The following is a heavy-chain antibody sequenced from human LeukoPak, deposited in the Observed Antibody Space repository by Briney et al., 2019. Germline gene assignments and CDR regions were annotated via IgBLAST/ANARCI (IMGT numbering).Heavy chain of an antibody. Sequence: GRSLRLSCAASGFTLSSYAMTWVRQAPGKGLEWASSISASGGSTYYADSVKGRFTISRDNSKNTLYLQMNSLRAEDTAVYYCAKDQYYYGSGRLDHWGQGTLVTVSS. J-gene: IGHJ4*02. CDR3: AKDQYYYGSGRLDH. CDR1: GFTLSSYA. V-gene: IGHV3-23*01. D-gene: IGHD3-10*01. CDR2: ISASGGST.